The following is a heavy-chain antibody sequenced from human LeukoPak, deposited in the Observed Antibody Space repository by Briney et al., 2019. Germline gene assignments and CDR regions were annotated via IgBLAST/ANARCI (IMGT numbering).Heavy chain of an antibody. CDR1: GGSFSGYY. D-gene: IGHD6-13*01. Sequence: SETLSLTCAVYGGSFSGYYWSWIRQPPGKGLEWIGEINHSGSTYYNPSLKSRVTISVDRSKNQFSLKLSSVTAADTAVYYCARGIAAAGTLYYFDYWGQGTLVTVSS. V-gene: IGHV4-34*01. CDR3: ARGIAAAGTLYYFDY. CDR2: INHSGST. J-gene: IGHJ4*02.